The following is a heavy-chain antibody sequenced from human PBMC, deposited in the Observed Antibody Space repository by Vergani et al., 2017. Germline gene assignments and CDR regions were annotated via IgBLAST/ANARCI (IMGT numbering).Heavy chain of an antibody. CDR3: ARVRYGDYADY. CDR1: GGSISSYY. CDR2: IYYSGST. J-gene: IGHJ4*02. V-gene: IGHV4-59*01. Sequence: QVQLQESGPGLVKPSETLSLTCTVSGGSISSYYWSWIRQPPGKGLEWIGYIYYSGSTNYNPSLKSRVTISVDTSKNQFSLKLSSVTAADTAVYYCARVRYGDYADYWGQGTLVTVSS. D-gene: IGHD4-17*01.